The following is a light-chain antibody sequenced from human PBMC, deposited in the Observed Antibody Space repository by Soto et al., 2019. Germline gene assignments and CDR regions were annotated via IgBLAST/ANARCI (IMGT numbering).Light chain of an antibody. CDR1: SSDVGGYNY. CDR3: TSYTSSITDV. J-gene: IGLJ2*01. CDR2: EVS. V-gene: IGLV2-14*01. Sequence: QSVLTQPASVSGSPGQSITISCTGTSSDVGGYNYVSWYQQHPGKAPKLMIYEVSNRPSGVSNRFSGSKSGNTASLTISGLQAEDEDDYYCTSYTSSITDVFGPGTELTVL.